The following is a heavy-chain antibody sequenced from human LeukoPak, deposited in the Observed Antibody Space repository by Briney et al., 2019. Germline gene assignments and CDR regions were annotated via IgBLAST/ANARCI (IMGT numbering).Heavy chain of an antibody. CDR1: GFTFSSYA. CDR3: ARATAGFLEWLSLDY. V-gene: IGHV3-23*01. Sequence: GGSLRLSCAASGFTFSSYAMSWVRQAPGKGLEWVSAISGSGGSTYYADSVKGRFTISRDNAKNSLYLQMNSLRAEDTAVYYCARATAGFLEWLSLDYWGQGTLVTVSS. D-gene: IGHD3-3*01. CDR2: ISGSGGST. J-gene: IGHJ4*02.